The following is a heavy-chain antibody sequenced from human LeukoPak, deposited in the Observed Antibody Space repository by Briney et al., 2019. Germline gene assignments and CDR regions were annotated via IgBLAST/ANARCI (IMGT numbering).Heavy chain of an antibody. V-gene: IGHV4-34*01. Sequence: SETLSLTCAVYGGSFSGYYWSWIRQPPGKGLEWIGEISHSGSTNYNPSLKSRVTISVDTSKNQFSLKLSSVTAADTAVYYCARCTTAVVNFDYWGQGTLVTVSS. J-gene: IGHJ4*02. CDR3: ARCTTAVVNFDY. CDR1: GGSFSGYY. D-gene: IGHD4-23*01. CDR2: ISHSGST.